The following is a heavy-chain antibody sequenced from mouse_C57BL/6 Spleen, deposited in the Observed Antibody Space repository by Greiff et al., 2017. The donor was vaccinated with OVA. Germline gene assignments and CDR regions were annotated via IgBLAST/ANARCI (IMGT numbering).Heavy chain of an antibody. D-gene: IGHD3-3*01. J-gene: IGHJ2*01. CDR1: GFTFSSYG. Sequence: EVNLVESGGDLVKPGGSLKLSCAASGFTFSSYGMSWVRQTPDKRLEWVATISSGGSYTYYPDSVKGRFNISRDNAKNTLYLQMSSLKSEDTAMYYCARGGDVHFDYWGQGTTLTVSS. V-gene: IGHV5-6*01. CDR2: ISSGGSYT. CDR3: ARGGDVHFDY.